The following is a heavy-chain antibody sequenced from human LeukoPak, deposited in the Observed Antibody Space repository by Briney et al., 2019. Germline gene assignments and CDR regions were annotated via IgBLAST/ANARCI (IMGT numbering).Heavy chain of an antibody. V-gene: IGHV4-59*01. J-gene: IGHJ4*02. CDR3: ARVYGGNPLFDY. Sequence: KSSETLSLTCTVSGGSISSYYWSWIRQPPGKGLGWIGYIYYSGSTNYNPSLKSRVTISVDTSKNQFSLKLSSVTAADTAVYYCARVYGGNPLFDYWGQGTLVTVSS. D-gene: IGHD4-23*01. CDR1: GGSISSYY. CDR2: IYYSGST.